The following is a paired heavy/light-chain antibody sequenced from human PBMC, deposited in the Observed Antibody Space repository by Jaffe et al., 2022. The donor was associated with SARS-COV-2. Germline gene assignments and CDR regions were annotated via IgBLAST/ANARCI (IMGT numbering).Light chain of an antibody. J-gene: IGKJ4*01. V-gene: IGKV2-30*01. CDR3: MQGTHWPPVT. CDR1: QSLVYSDGNTY. CDR2: KVS. Sequence: DVVMTQSPLSLPVTLGQPASISCRSSQSLVYSDGNTYLNWFHQRPGQSPRRLIYKVSIRDSGVPDRFSGSGSGTDFTLKISRVEAEDVGLYFCMQGTHWPPVTFGGGTKVEIK.
Heavy chain of an antibody. J-gene: IGHJ4*02. CDR2: ISGGSSGI. CDR1: GFNFNPFE. CDR3: VAGGLRYFDY. Sequence: EVQLVESGGGLVQSGGSLRLSCAASGFNFNPFEMNWVRQAPGKGLEWISYISGGSSGIYYADSVKGRFTISRDNAKKSLYLQMNSLRAEDTAVYHCVAGGLRYFDYWGQGTLVTVSS. V-gene: IGHV3-48*03. D-gene: IGHD3-16*01.